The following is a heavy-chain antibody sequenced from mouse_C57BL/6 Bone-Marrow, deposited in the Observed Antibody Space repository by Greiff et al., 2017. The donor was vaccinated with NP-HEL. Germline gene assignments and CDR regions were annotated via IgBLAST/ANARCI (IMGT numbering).Heavy chain of an antibody. V-gene: IGHV6-3*01. D-gene: IGHD1-1*01. CDR3: TGGYYGSRRYFDV. CDR2: IRLKSDNYAP. CDR1: GFTFSNYW. Sequence: EVKLEASGGGLVQPGGSMKLSCVASGFTFSNYWMNWVRQSPEKGLEWVAQIRLKSDNYAPPYAASVKGRFTISRDDSKSSVYLQINNLRAEDTGIYYCTGGYYGSRRYFDVWGTGTTVTVSS. J-gene: IGHJ1*03.